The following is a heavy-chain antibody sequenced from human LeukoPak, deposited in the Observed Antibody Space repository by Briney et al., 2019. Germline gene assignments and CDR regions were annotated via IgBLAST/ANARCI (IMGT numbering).Heavy chain of an antibody. CDR1: GFTFSSYA. J-gene: IGHJ3*01. Sequence: GGSLRLSCAASGFTFSSYAMSWVRQAPGKGLEWVSDISGSGASTYYADSVKGRFTISRDNSKNTLYLQMNSLRAEDTAVYYCAKRAAYSRSSLVLPFDAFDLWGQGTMVTVSS. CDR2: ISGSGAST. D-gene: IGHD6-6*01. V-gene: IGHV3-23*01. CDR3: AKRAAYSRSSLVLPFDAFDL.